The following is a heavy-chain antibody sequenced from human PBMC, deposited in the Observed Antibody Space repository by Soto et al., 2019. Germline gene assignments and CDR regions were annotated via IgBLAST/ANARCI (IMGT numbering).Heavy chain of an antibody. CDR1: GGSISSYY. Sequence: SETLSLTCTVSGGSISSYYWSWIRQPPGKGLEWIGYIYYSGSTEYSPSLKSRVTISVDTSKNQFSLKVRSVTAADTAVYYCARHEEAYSNFLFQHWGQGTLVTAPQ. D-gene: IGHD4-4*01. CDR3: ARHEEAYSNFLFQH. J-gene: IGHJ1*01. CDR2: IYYSGST. V-gene: IGHV4-59*08.